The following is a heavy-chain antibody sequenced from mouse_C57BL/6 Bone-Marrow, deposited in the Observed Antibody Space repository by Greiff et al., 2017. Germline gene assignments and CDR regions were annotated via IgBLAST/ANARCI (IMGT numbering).Heavy chain of an antibody. Sequence: VQLQQSGAELVRPGASVKLSCTASGFNIKDDYMHWVKQRPEQGLEWIGWIDPENGDTEYASKFQGKATITADTSSNTAYLQLSSLTSEDTAVYYCTTKRYAAWFAYWGQGTLVTVSA. J-gene: IGHJ3*01. CDR3: TTKRYAAWFAY. CDR1: GFNIKDDY. D-gene: IGHD2-10*02. CDR2: IDPENGDT. V-gene: IGHV14-4*01.